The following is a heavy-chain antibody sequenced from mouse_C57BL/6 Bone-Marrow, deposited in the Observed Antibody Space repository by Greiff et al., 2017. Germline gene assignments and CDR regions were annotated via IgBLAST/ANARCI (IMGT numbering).Heavy chain of an antibody. CDR2: ISSGSSTI. J-gene: IGHJ2*01. CDR1: GFTFSDYG. V-gene: IGHV5-17*01. Sequence: EVKLMESGGGLVKPGGSLKLSCAASGFTFSDYGMHWVRQAPEKGLEWVAYISSGSSTIYYADTVKGRFTISRDNAKNTLYLQMTSLRSEDTAMYDCARGWLLRDYWGQGTTLTVSS. D-gene: IGHD2-3*01. CDR3: ARGWLLRDY.